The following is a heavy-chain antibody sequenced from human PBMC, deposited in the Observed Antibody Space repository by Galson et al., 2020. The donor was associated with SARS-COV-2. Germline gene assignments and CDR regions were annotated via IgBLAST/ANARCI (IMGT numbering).Heavy chain of an antibody. CDR2: IKQDGSEK. D-gene: IGHD3-3*01. V-gene: IGHV3-7*03. CDR1: GFTFTDYS. CDR3: ARPFGEDS. Sequence: QIGESLKISCAAPGFTFTDYSMTWVRQAPGKGLEWVAKIKQDGSEKYYVDSVTGRFTISRDNANDSLFLQMNNLRVEDTAIYYCARPFGEDSWGQGTLVTVSS. J-gene: IGHJ4*02.